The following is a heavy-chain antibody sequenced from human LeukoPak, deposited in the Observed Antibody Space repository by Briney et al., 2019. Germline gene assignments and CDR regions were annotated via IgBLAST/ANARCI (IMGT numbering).Heavy chain of an antibody. CDR3: AKDAYLVPRGYASWFDP. V-gene: IGHV3-23*01. Sequence: PGGSLRLSCAASGFTFSSYAMSWVRQAPGKGLEWVSAISGSGGSTYYADSVKGRFTISRDNSKNTLYLQMNSLRAEDTAVYYCAKDAYLVPRGYASWFDPWGQGTLVTVSS. CDR1: GFTFSSYA. J-gene: IGHJ5*02. D-gene: IGHD2-2*01. CDR2: ISGSGGST.